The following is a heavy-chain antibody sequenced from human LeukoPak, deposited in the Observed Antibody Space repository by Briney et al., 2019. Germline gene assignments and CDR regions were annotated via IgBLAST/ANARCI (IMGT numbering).Heavy chain of an antibody. J-gene: IGHJ4*02. CDR1: GVTFSNAW. CDR3: TTDRPRQRVYYFDY. Sequence: GGSLRLSCAASGVTFSNAWMSWVRQAPGKGLEWVGRIKSKTDGGTTDYAAPVKGRFTISRDDSKNTLYLQMNSLKTEDTAVYYCTTDRPRQRVYYFDYWGQGTLVTVSS. D-gene: IGHD2-8*01. CDR2: IKSKTDGGTT. V-gene: IGHV3-15*01.